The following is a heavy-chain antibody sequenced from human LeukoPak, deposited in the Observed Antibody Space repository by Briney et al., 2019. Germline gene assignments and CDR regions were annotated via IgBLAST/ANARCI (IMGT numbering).Heavy chain of an antibody. CDR2: ISYDGSNK. J-gene: IGHJ6*03. CDR1: GFTFSSYA. Sequence: PGGSLRLSCAASGFTFSSYAMHWVRQAPGKGLEWVAVISYDGSNKYYADSVKGRFTISRDNSKNTLYLQMNSLRAEDTAVYYCAREQLTVPTIADLGLDMDVWGKGTTVTVSS. V-gene: IGHV3-30-3*01. CDR3: AREQLTVPTIADLGLDMDV. D-gene: IGHD2/OR15-2a*01.